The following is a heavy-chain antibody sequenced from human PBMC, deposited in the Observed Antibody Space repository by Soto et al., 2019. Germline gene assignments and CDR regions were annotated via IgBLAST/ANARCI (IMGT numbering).Heavy chain of an antibody. J-gene: IGHJ4*02. D-gene: IGHD6-19*01. CDR1: GYTFTAYS. Sequence: GASVKVSCKASGYTFTAYSMHWVRQAPGQGLEWMGWFNPNSGDTIYPQRFQGRVTLTRDTSIATAYMEVYSLTSDDTAVYYCAREASAVISPDYWGQGTLVTVSS. CDR2: FNPNSGDT. CDR3: AREASAVISPDY. V-gene: IGHV1-2*02.